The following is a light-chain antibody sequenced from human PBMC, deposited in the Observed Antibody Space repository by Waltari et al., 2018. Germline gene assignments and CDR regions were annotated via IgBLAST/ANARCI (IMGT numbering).Light chain of an antibody. V-gene: IGKV1-9*01. CDR3: QQLNSYPPALT. CDR2: AAS. CDR1: PGLSSN. J-gene: IGKJ4*01. Sequence: IQLTQSPSSLPASAGARVTITCRASPGLSSNLAWYQQKPGKAPKLLIYAASTLQSGVPSRFSGSGSGTDFTLTISSLQPEDFATYYCQQLNSYPPALTFGGGTKVEIK.